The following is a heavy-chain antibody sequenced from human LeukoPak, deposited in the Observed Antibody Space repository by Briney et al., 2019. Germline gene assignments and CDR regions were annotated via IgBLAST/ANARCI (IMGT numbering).Heavy chain of an antibody. J-gene: IGHJ6*03. CDR3: GRATFFIRGDV. Sequence: GGSLRLSCAASGFTFTNYWMSWFRQAPGKGLEWVANIKEDGSEIYYVDSVKGRFTVSRDNTKNSLHLQMNSLRAEDTAVYYCGRATFFIRGDVWGKGTTVTV. CDR1: GFTFTNYW. D-gene: IGHD3-10*01. CDR2: IKEDGSEI. V-gene: IGHV3-7*04.